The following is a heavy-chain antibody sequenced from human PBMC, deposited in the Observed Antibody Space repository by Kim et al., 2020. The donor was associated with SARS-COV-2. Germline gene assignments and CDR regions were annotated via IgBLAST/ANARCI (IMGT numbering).Heavy chain of an antibody. Sequence: KGRFTISRDNAKNSLYLQMNSLRAEDTAVYYCARESSGWFGSYYYGMDVWGQGTTVTVSS. CDR3: ARESSGWFGSYYYGMDV. D-gene: IGHD6-19*01. J-gene: IGHJ6*02. V-gene: IGHV3-11*06.